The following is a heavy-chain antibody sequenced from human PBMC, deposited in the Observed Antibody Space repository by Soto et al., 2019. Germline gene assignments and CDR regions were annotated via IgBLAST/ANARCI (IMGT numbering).Heavy chain of an antibody. CDR3: ARLGTKARDV. Sequence: QVQLVQSGAEVRKPGSSVRVSCKASGGTFDAYTITWVRHAPGQGLEWMGGIIPLFGTANYAQKFQGRVTITADESTTTAHMELSSLRSEDTAVYFCARLGTKARDVWGQGTTVTISS. CDR1: GGTFDAYT. D-gene: IGHD2-2*01. V-gene: IGHV1-69*01. CDR2: IIPLFGTA. J-gene: IGHJ6*02.